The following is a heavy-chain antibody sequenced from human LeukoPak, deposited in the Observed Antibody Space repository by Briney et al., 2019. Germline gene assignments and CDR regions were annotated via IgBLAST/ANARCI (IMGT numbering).Heavy chain of an antibody. CDR2: FDPEEAKM. V-gene: IGHV1-24*01. CDR3: TTRSGDFWSGFVN. D-gene: IGHD3-3*01. CDR1: GNSLSELS. Sequence: GASVKVSCKVSGNSLSELSIQWVRQAPGKGLECVGDFDPEEAKMVYAQNFQGRVTMTEDTSTQTAYMELSGLTSGDTAVYYCTTRSGDFWSGFVNWGQGTLVTVSS. J-gene: IGHJ4*02.